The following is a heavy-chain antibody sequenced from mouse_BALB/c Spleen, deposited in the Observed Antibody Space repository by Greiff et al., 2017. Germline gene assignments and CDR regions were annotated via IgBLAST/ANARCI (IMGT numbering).Heavy chain of an antibody. Sequence: VQLQQSGPELVKPGASVKMSCKASGYTFTSYVMHWVKQKPGQGLEWIGYINPYNDGTKYNEKFKGKATLTSDKSSSTAYMELSSLTSEDTAVYYCARDGNWDAMDYWGQGTSVTVSS. J-gene: IGHJ4*01. D-gene: IGHD4-1*01. V-gene: IGHV1-14*01. CDR2: INPYNDGT. CDR1: GYTFTSYV. CDR3: ARDGNWDAMDY.